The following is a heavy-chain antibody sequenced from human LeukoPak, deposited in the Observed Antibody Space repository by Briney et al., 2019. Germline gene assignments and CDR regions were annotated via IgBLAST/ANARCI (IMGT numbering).Heavy chain of an antibody. J-gene: IGHJ3*02. CDR3: AGGNAFDI. Sequence: GGSLRLSCAASGFTFSSYGMHWVRQAPGKGLEWVAVISYDGSNKYYADSVKGRFTISRDNSKNTLYLQMNSLRAEDTAVYYCAGGNAFDIWGQGTMVTVSS. D-gene: IGHD2-15*01. CDR1: GFTFSSYG. CDR2: ISYDGSNK. V-gene: IGHV3-30*03.